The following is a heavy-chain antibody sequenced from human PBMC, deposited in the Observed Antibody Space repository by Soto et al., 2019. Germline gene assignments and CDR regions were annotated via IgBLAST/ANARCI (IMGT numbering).Heavy chain of an antibody. CDR1: GFTFSDYY. Sequence: LRLSCAASGFTFSDYYMSWIRQAPGKGLEWVSYISSSSSYTNYADSVKGRFTISRDNAKNSLYLQMNSLRAEDTAVYYCARAHIAANDAFDIWGQGTMVTVSS. J-gene: IGHJ3*02. V-gene: IGHV3-11*06. D-gene: IGHD6-6*01. CDR2: ISSSSSYT. CDR3: ARAHIAANDAFDI.